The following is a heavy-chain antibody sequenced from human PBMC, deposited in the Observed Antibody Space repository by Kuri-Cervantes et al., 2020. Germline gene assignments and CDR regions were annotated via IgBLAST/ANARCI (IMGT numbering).Heavy chain of an antibody. CDR3: ARDTPNYGDYADAFDT. CDR1: GYTFTSYG. D-gene: IGHD4-17*01. CDR2: ISAYNGNT. J-gene: IGHJ3*02. V-gene: IGHV1-18*01. Sequence: ASVKVSCKASGYTFTSYGISWVRQAPGQGLEWMGWISAYNGNTNYAQKLQGRVTMTTDTSTSTAYMELRSLRSDDTAVYYCARDTPNYGDYADAFDTWGQGTMVTVSS.